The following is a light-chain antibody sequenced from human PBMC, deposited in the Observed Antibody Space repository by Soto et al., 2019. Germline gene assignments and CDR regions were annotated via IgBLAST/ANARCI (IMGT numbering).Light chain of an antibody. CDR1: QSISNF. J-gene: IGKJ2*01. Sequence: DIQMTQSPSSLSASVGDRVTITCRASQSISNFLNWYQQKPGKAPELLIYAASSLHSGVPSRFSGSGSGTKFALSISILQPEDFATYSGQQSYATPYTFGQGTKLEIK. CDR3: QQSYATPYT. CDR2: AAS. V-gene: IGKV1-39*01.